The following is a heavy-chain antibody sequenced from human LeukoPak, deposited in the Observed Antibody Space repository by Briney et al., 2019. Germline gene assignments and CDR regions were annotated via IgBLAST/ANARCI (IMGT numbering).Heavy chain of an antibody. CDR1: GGSISSGDYS. Sequence: PSETLSLTCAVSGGSISSGDYSWNWIRQPPGKGLEWIGEINHSGSTNYNPSLKSRVTISVDTSKNQFSLKLSSVTAADTAVYYCARGPGDSSDPPHPKAKIFDYWGQGTLVTVSS. V-gene: IGHV4-30-2*01. J-gene: IGHJ4*02. CDR3: ARGPGDSSDPPHPKAKIFDY. CDR2: INHSGST. D-gene: IGHD3-22*01.